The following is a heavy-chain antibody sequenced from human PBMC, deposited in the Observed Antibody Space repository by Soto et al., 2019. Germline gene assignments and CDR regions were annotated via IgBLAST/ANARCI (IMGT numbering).Heavy chain of an antibody. D-gene: IGHD1-26*01. CDR3: TTDSRTTLPEIRFDY. Sequence: PGGSLRLSCAASGFPFSNAWINWVRQVPGKGQEWVGRVKSKTDGGLSDYAAPVKGGFAVSRDDSKNMVYLQMNSLKIEDTGVYYCTTDSRTTLPEIRFDYWGHGTQVTVSS. CDR2: VKSKTDGGLS. J-gene: IGHJ4*01. CDR1: GFPFSNAW. V-gene: IGHV3-15*07.